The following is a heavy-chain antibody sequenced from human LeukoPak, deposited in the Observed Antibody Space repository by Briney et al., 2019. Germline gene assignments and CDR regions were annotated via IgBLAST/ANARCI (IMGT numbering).Heavy chain of an antibody. CDR2: ISSSSSTI. CDR1: GFTFSSYS. CDR3: ARASYDSDFWSGYYTR. D-gene: IGHD3-3*01. J-gene: IGHJ4*02. V-gene: IGHV3-48*01. Sequence: GESLKISCAASGFTFSSYSMNWVRQAPGKGLEWVSYISSSSSTIYYADSVKGRFTISRDNAKNSLYLQMNSLRAEDTAVYYCARASYDSDFWSGYYTRWGQGTLVTVSS.